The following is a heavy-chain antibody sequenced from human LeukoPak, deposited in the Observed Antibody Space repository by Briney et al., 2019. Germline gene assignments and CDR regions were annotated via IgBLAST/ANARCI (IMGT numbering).Heavy chain of an antibody. V-gene: IGHV4-30-4*01. Sequence: PSQTLSLTCTVSGGSISSGDYYWSWIRQPPGKGLEWIGYIYYSGSTYYNPSLKSRVTISVDKSKNQFSLKLSSVTAADTAVYYCAKDRSGSYLGGPIDYWGQGTLVTVSS. J-gene: IGHJ4*02. CDR1: GGSISSGDYY. CDR3: AKDRSGSYLGGPIDY. CDR2: IYYSGST. D-gene: IGHD1-26*01.